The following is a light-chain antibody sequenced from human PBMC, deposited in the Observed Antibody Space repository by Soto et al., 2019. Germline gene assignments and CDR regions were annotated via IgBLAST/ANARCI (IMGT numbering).Light chain of an antibody. CDR3: QQYGSSPYT. J-gene: IGKJ1*01. CDR2: GAS. V-gene: IGKV3-20*01. CDR1: QNVGNN. Sequence: EIVMTQSPATLSVSPGERATLSCRASQNVGNNLVWYQQKPGQAPRLLIYGASSRATGIPDRFSGSGSGTDFTLTISRLEPEDFAVYYCQQYGSSPYTFGQGTKVDIK.